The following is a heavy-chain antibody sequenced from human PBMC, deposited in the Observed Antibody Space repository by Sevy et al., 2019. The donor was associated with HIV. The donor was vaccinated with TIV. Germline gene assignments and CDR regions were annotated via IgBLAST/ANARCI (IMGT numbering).Heavy chain of an antibody. D-gene: IGHD3-22*01. J-gene: IGHJ4*02. CDR1: GFTFRIYA. V-gene: IGHV3-23*01. Sequence: GGSLRLSCTTSGFTFRIYAMSWVRQAPGKGLEWVSAISGSGSSTYYADSVKGRFTISRDNTKETLYLQMNSLRAEDTAVFYCANEGGSHYDTSGSFDDWGQGTRVTVSS. CDR3: ANEGGSHYDTSGSFDD. CDR2: ISGSGSST.